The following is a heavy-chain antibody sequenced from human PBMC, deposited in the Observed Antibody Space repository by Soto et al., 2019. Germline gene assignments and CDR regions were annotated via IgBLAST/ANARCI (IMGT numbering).Heavy chain of an antibody. CDR2: ISAYNGNT. D-gene: IGHD6-19*01. J-gene: IGHJ6*02. CDR1: GYTFTSYG. V-gene: IGHV1-18*01. Sequence: ASVKVSCKASGYTFTSYGISWVRQAPGQGLEWMGWISAYNGNTNYAQKLQGRVTMTTDTSTSTAYMELRSLRSDDTAVYYCERAVAAPGAYYYYGMDVWGQGTTVTVSS. CDR3: ERAVAAPGAYYYYGMDV.